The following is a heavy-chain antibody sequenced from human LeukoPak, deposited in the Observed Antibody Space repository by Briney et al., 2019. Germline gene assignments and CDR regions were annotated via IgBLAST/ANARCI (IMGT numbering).Heavy chain of an antibody. CDR3: ARSPMYSSSWYPRFDP. CDR2: MNPNSGNT. D-gene: IGHD6-13*01. CDR1: GDTFTSYD. Sequence: ASVKVSCKASGDTFTSYDINCVRQATGQGLEWMGWMNPNSGNTGYAQKFQGRVTMTRNTSISTAYMELSSLRSEDTAVYYCARSPMYSSSWYPRFDPWGQGTLVTVSS. V-gene: IGHV1-8*01. J-gene: IGHJ5*02.